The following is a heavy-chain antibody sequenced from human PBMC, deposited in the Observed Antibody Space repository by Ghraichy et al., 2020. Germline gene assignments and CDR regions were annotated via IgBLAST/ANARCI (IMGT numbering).Heavy chain of an antibody. CDR3: ARDTSITGTSHYYGMDV. CDR2: IKQDGSEK. V-gene: IGHV3-7*01. D-gene: IGHD1-20*01. Sequence: GESLNISCAASGFTFSSYWMSWVRQAPGKGLEWVANIKQDGSEKYYVDSVKGRFTISRDNAKNSLYLQMNSLRAEDTAVYYCARDTSITGTSHYYGMDVWGQGTTVTVSS. CDR1: GFTFSSYW. J-gene: IGHJ6*02.